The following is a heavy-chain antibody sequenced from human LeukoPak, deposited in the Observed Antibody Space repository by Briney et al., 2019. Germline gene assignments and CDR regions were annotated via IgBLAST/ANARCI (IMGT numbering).Heavy chain of an antibody. CDR3: ARDRHIVVVTALDAFDI. V-gene: IGHV1-8*01. Sequence: ASVKVSCKASGYTFSSSDINWVRQATGQGLEWRGWMNPNSGDTGYAQKFQGRVTMTRNTSIRTAYMELSSLKSEDTAVYYCARDRHIVVVTALDAFDIWGQGTMVTVSS. J-gene: IGHJ3*02. D-gene: IGHD2-21*02. CDR2: MNPNSGDT. CDR1: GYTFSSSD.